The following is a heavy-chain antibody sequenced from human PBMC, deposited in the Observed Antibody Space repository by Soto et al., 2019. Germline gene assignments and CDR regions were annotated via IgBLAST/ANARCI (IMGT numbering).Heavy chain of an antibody. CDR2: INSDGSST. CDR1: GFTFSIAW. J-gene: IGHJ6*02. Sequence: SLRRSCAASGFTFSIAWMHSVRHAPGKGLVRVSRINSDGSSTSYADSVNGRFTISRDNAKNTLYLQMNSLRAEDTAVSYCARDEGVVPAAMYYYGMDVWGQGTTVTVSS. D-gene: IGHD2-2*01. CDR3: ARDEGVVPAAMYYYGMDV. V-gene: IGHV3-74*01.